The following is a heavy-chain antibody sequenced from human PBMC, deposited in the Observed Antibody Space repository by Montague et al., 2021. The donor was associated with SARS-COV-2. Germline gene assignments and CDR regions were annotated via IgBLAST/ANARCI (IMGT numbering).Heavy chain of an antibody. D-gene: IGHD3-16*02. CDR3: TRDYRSVVGDGLDI. J-gene: IGHJ3*02. CDR1: GFTFSYYD. V-gene: IGHV3-48*03. Sequence: SLRLSCAASGFTFSYYDMNWVRQAPGKGPEWISYISTSAYTTSYAGSVKGRFTISRDNGKNSLYLQMNSLRVEDTAVYYCTRDYRSVVGDGLDIWGQGT. CDR2: ISTSAYTT.